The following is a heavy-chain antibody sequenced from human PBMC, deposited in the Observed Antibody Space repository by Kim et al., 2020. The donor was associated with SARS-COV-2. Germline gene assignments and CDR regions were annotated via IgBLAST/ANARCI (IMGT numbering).Heavy chain of an antibody. CDR2: IYPGNSDT. V-gene: IGHV5-51*01. D-gene: IGHD6-13*01. CDR1: GYSFTSYW. Sequence: GESLKISCKGSGYSFTSYWIGWVRQMPGKGLEWMGLIYPGNSDTRYSPPFQGQVTISADKSISTAYLQWSSLKASDTAVYYCARRWCYSSSGYGVAGFDPWGQGTLVTVSS. J-gene: IGHJ5*02. CDR3: ARRWCYSSSGYGVAGFDP.